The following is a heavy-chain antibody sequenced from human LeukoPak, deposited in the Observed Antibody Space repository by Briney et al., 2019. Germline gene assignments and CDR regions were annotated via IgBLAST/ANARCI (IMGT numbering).Heavy chain of an antibody. J-gene: IGHJ4*02. D-gene: IGHD1-20*01. V-gene: IGHV1-2*06. CDR1: GYTFTGCY. CDR3: ATLVSGINY. CDR2: INPKTGGS. Sequence: ASVKVSCKASGYTFTGCYMHWVRQAPGQGLEWLGRINPKTGGSNYAQNFQGRVTMTSDTSTTTAYMELSSLNSDDTAVYYCATLVSGINYWGQGTLVTVSS.